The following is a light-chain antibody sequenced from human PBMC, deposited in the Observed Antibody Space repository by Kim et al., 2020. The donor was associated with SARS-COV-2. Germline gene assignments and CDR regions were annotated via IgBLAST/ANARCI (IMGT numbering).Light chain of an antibody. V-gene: IGLV3-21*04. J-gene: IGLJ3*02. CDR2: YDS. Sequence: SYELTQPHSVSVAPGKTASISCGGNNIGSKSVHWCQQKPGQAPVLVISYDSDRPSGIPERFSGSNSGNTATLTIRRVEAGDEADYNCQVWDSTIDHRVVF. CDR3: QVWDSTIDHRVV. CDR1: NIGSKS.